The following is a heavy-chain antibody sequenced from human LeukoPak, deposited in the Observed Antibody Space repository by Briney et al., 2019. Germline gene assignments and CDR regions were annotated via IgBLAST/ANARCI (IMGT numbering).Heavy chain of an antibody. J-gene: IGHJ4*02. V-gene: IGHV5-51*01. CDR2: IYPGDSET. CDR3: ARRRDLYSGSYYPFDY. CDR1: GYIFSNYF. D-gene: IGHD1-26*01. Sequence: GESLKISCETSGYIFSNYFIGWVRQMPGQGPEWMGIIYPGDSETRYTPSFQGHVTISADKSISTAYLHWSSLKASDTAMYYCARRRDLYSGSYYPFDYWGQGTLVTVSS.